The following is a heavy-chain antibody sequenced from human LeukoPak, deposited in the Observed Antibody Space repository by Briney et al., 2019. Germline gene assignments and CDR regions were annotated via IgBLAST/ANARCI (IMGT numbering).Heavy chain of an antibody. CDR3: ARSKVVVTAIEFDP. CDR2: IYSGDSHT. D-gene: IGHD2-21*02. CDR1: GYSFTYW. Sequence: GESLKISCKGSGYSFTYWIGWVRQMPGKGLEWMGIIYSGDSHTKYSPSFQGRVTISADKSISTAYLQWSSLKASDTAMYYCARSKVVVTAIEFDPWGQGTLVTVSS. J-gene: IGHJ5*02. V-gene: IGHV5-51*01.